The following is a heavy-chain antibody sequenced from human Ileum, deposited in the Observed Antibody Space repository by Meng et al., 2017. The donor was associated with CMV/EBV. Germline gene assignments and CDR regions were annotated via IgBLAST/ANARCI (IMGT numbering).Heavy chain of an antibody. Sequence: EVELVEAGGGSVKPGGALRLYCVTFGFPFSNVWMSWVRQAPGKGLEWVGRIKRKSDGGTADFAAPVKGRFTISRDDSKTTLYLQMNSLRSEDTAVYYCTTAYGRGTGDYWGQGTLVTVSS. CDR1: GFPFSNVW. D-gene: IGHD1-14*01. V-gene: IGHV3-15*01. J-gene: IGHJ4*02. CDR3: TTAYGRGTGDY. CDR2: IKRKSDGGTA.